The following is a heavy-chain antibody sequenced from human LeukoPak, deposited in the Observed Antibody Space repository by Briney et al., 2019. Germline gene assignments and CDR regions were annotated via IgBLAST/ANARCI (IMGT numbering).Heavy chain of an antibody. Sequence: SETLSLTCTVSGGSISSGGYYWSWIRQHPGKGLEWFGYIYYSGSTYYNPSLKSRVTISVDTSKNQFSLKLSSVTAADTAVYYCARVPPAGTTVDYWGQGTLVTVSS. CDR1: GGSISSGGYY. J-gene: IGHJ4*02. CDR3: ARVPPAGTTVDY. CDR2: IYYSGST. V-gene: IGHV4-31*03. D-gene: IGHD1-7*01.